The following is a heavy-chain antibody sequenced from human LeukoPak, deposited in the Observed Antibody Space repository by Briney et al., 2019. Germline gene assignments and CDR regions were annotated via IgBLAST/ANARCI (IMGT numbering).Heavy chain of an antibody. V-gene: IGHV3-30*04. CDR2: ISYDGSNK. CDR1: GFTFSSYA. CDR3: ARESSSSYPVAYCFDY. D-gene: IGHD6-6*01. J-gene: IGHJ4*02. Sequence: GGSLRLSCAASGFTFSSYAMHWVRQAPGKGLEWVAVISYDGSNKYYADSVKGRFTISRDNSKNTLFLQLNSLRTEDTAVYYCARESSSSYPVAYCFDYWGQGTLVTVSS.